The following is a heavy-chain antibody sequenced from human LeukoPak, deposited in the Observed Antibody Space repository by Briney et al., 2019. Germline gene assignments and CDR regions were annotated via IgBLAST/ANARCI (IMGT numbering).Heavy chain of an antibody. CDR3: ARGDLPGSYDDACDI. D-gene: IGHD1-26*01. Sequence: GGSLRLSRSASGFTFSTYAMHWVRQAPGKGLEWVSYISSSGSTIYYADSVKGRFTISRDNAQNSLYLQMNSLRAEDTAVYYCARGDLPGSYDDACDIWGQGTMVTVSS. CDR1: GFTFSTYA. J-gene: IGHJ3*02. CDR2: ISSSGSTI. V-gene: IGHV3-48*03.